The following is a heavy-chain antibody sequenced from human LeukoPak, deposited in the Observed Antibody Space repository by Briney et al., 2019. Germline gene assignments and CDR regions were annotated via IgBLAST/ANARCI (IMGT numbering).Heavy chain of an antibody. CDR3: ASALGFGEGTFDH. J-gene: IGHJ4*02. V-gene: IGHV4-34*01. D-gene: IGHD3-10*01. CDR1: GGPFSGYY. CDR2: INHSGST. Sequence: PSETLSLTCAVYGGPFSGYYWSWIRQPPGKGLEWIGEINHSGSTNYNPSLKSRVTISVHTSKNQFSLKLSAVAAADAAVYYCASALGFGEGTFDHGGQGTLVSVSS.